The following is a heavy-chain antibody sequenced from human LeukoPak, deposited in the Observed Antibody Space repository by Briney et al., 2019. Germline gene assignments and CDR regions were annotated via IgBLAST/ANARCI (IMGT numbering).Heavy chain of an antibody. J-gene: IGHJ4*02. CDR3: ASLSGSYDRIDY. V-gene: IGHV4-59*01. CDR2: IYYSGST. Sequence: NTSETLSLTCTVSGGSISSYYWSWIRQPPGKGLEWIGYIYYSGSTNYNPSLKSRVTISVDTSKNQFSLKLRSVTAADTAVYYCASLSGSYDRIDYWGQGTLVTVSS. D-gene: IGHD1-26*01. CDR1: GGSISSYY.